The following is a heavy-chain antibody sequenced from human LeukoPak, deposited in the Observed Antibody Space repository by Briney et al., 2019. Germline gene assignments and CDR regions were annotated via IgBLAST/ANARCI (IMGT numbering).Heavy chain of an antibody. D-gene: IGHD5-12*01. J-gene: IGHJ6*02. CDR3: AKDLPGYSGYDYRPTDYYYGTDV. CDR1: GFTHSSYA. Sequence: PGGSLAHSRAASGFTHSSYAMSGVRPAPGKGLAGVSAICVSGGSTYYADSVKGRFTISRENCKNTLYLQMNSLRAEDTAVYYCAKDLPGYSGYDYRPTDYYYGTDVWGHGTTVTVSS. V-gene: IGHV3-23*01. CDR2: ICVSGGST.